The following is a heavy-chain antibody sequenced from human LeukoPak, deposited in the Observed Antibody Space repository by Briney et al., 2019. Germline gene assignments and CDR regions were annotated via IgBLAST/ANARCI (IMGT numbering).Heavy chain of an antibody. CDR3: ARASSWYRGFDY. CDR1: GYTFTNYG. Sequence: ASVTVSCKASGYTFTNYGINWLRQATGQGLDWMGWMNPNSGNAGYAQKFQDRVTITRNTSISTAYMELSSLRSEDTAVYYCARASSWYRGFDYWGQGTLVTVSS. J-gene: IGHJ4*02. V-gene: IGHV1-8*03. CDR2: MNPNSGNA. D-gene: IGHD6-13*01.